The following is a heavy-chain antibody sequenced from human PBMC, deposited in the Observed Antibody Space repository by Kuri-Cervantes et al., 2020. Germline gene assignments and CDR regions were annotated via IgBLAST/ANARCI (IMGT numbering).Heavy chain of an antibody. J-gene: IGHJ4*02. CDR3: ARDPHTYGDSFDY. V-gene: IGHV3-74*01. Sequence: GESLKISCAASGLTFDDYAMHWVRQAPGKGLVWVSRINSDGSSTRFADFVRGRFTISRDSSKNTLYLQMNSLRAEDTAVYYRARDPHTYGDSFDYWGQGTLVTVSS. CDR1: GLTFDDYA. D-gene: IGHD4-17*01. CDR2: INSDGSST.